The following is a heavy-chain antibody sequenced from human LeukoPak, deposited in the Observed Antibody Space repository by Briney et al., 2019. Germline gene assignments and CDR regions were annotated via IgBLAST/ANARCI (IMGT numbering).Heavy chain of an antibody. V-gene: IGHV3-43*01. CDR1: GFTFDDYT. CDR2: ISWDGGST. J-gene: IGHJ4*02. CDR3: ARDLAVGATQDY. D-gene: IGHD1-26*01. Sequence: GGSLRLSCAASGFTFDDYTMHWVRQAPGKGLEWVSLISWDGGSTYYADSVKGRFTISRDNSKNSLYLQMNSLRAEDTAVYYCARDLAVGATQDYWGQGTLVTVSS.